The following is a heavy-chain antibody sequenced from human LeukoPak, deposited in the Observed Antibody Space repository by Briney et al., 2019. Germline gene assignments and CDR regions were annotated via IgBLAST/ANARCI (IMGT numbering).Heavy chain of an antibody. CDR2: THYSGDT. D-gene: IGHD1-14*01. CDR1: GGSISSYY. CDR3: ARQPGGTAAFDI. V-gene: IGHV4-59*08. Sequence: SETLSLTCTVPGGSISSYYWSWIRQSPGKELEWIAYTHYSGDTKYNPSLRGRVTISVDTSKNYFSLRLTSVTAADTAIYYCARQPGGTAAFDIWGQGTMVTVS. J-gene: IGHJ3*02.